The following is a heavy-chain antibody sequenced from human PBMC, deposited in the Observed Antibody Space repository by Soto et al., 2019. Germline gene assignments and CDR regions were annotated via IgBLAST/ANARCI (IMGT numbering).Heavy chain of an antibody. CDR2: IVVGSGNT. V-gene: IGHV1-58*01. J-gene: IGHJ3*02. Sequence: GASVKVSCKASGFTFTSSAVQWVRQARGQRLEWIGWIVVGSGNTNYAQKFQERVTITRDMSTSTAYMELSSLRSEDTAVYYCAAERRKLRFLEWFHPNAFDIWGQGTMFTVSS. D-gene: IGHD3-3*01. CDR3: AAERRKLRFLEWFHPNAFDI. CDR1: GFTFTSSA.